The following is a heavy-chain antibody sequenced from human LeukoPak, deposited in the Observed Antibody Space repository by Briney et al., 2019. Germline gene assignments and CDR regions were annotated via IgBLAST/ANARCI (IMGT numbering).Heavy chain of an antibody. J-gene: IGHJ4*01. V-gene: IGHV3-23*05. CDR2: ISRSGNYT. CDR1: GFTFSSYA. Sequence: AGGSLRLSCAASGFTFSSYAMTWVRQAPGKGLEWVSAISRSGNYTYYTDSVRGRFTVSRDNSKNTLYLQMSSLRAEDTAVYYCAKLPAAGGDYVYMEYWGPGTLVTVSS. CDR3: AKLPAAGGDYVYMEY. D-gene: IGHD3-16*01.